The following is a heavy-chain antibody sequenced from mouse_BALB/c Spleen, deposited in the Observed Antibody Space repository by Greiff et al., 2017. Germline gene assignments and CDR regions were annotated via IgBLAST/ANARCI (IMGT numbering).Heavy chain of an antibody. CDR3: ARDIEGYYFDY. V-gene: IGHV7-3*02. J-gene: IGHJ2*01. D-gene: IGHD3-3*01. Sequence: DVKLVESGGGLVQPGGSLRLSCATSGFTFTDYYMSWVRQPPGKALEWLGFIRNKANGYTTEYSASVKGRFTISRDNSQSILYLQMNTLRAEDSATYYCARDIEGYYFDYWGQGTTLTVSS. CDR1: GFTFTDYY. CDR2: IRNKANGYTT.